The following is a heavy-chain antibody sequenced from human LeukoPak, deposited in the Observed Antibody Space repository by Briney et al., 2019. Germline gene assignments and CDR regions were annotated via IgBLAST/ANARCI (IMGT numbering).Heavy chain of an antibody. V-gene: IGHV4-39*01. D-gene: IGHD3-10*01. CDR1: GGSISSSSYY. CDR2: YSGST. J-gene: IGHJ4*02. Sequence: KPSETLSLTCTVSGGSISSSSYYWAWIRHPPGKGLEYIGSYSGSTYNNPSLKSRVTISVDTSKKQFSLKLSSVTAADTAVYFCARSSYGAGSKPYWVDYWGQGTLVTVSS. CDR3: ARSSYGAGSKPYWVDY.